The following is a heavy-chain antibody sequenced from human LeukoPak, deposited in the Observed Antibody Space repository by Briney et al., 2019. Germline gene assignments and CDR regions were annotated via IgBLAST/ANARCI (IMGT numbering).Heavy chain of an antibody. D-gene: IGHD3-10*01. CDR1: GFTFSSYA. J-gene: IGHJ4*02. Sequence: PGGSLRLSCAASGFTFSSYAMSWVRQAPGKGLEWVSAISGSGGSTYYADSVKGLFTISRDNSKNTLYLQMNSLRAEDTAVYYCAKDSFSGSYFDYWGQGTLVTVSS. CDR3: AKDSFSGSYFDY. V-gene: IGHV3-23*01. CDR2: ISGSGGST.